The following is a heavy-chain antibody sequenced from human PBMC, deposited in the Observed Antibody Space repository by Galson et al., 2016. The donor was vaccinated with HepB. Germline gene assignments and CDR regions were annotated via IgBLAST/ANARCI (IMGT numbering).Heavy chain of an antibody. CDR2: IYPRDSET. CDR1: GYSFTNYW. D-gene: IGHD1-26*01. Sequence: QSGAEVKKPGDSPKISCKTSGYSFTNYWIAWVRQMPRKGLEWMGIIYPRDSETRFNPSFEGLVTMSSDKSSTTAYLQLINLKASDTAMYYCARVSSGTYYLMDYWGQGTLATVSS. CDR3: ARVSSGTYYLMDY. J-gene: IGHJ4*02. V-gene: IGHV5-51*01.